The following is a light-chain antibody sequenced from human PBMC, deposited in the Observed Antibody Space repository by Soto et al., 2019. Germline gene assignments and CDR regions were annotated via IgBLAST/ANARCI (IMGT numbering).Light chain of an antibody. V-gene: IGKV3-15*01. CDR1: QSVSSN. CDR2: GAS. CDR3: QQYSDWPIT. Sequence: EIVMTQSPATLSVSPGERATLSCRASQSVSSNLAWYQQKPGQAPRLLIYGASTRATGIPARFSGSGSATEFTLTISSLQSEDFAVYYCQQYSDWPITFGQGTRLEIK. J-gene: IGKJ5*01.